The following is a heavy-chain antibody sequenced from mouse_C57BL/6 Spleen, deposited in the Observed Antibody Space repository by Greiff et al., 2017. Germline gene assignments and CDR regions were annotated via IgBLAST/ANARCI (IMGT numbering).Heavy chain of an antibody. CDR2: ISSGSSTI. CDR3: ASVYYGSSYGFAY. V-gene: IGHV5-17*01. Sequence: EVQGVESGGGLVKPGGSLKLSCAASGFTFSDYGMHWVRQAPEKGLEWVAYISSGSSTIYYADTVKGRFTIARDNAKNTLFQQMTSLRSEDTAMYYCASVYYGSSYGFAYWGQGTLVTVSA. CDR1: GFTFSDYG. D-gene: IGHD1-1*01. J-gene: IGHJ3*01.